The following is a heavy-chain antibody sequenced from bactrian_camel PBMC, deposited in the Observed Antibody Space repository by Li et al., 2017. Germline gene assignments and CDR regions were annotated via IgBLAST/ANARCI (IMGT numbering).Heavy chain of an antibody. CDR3: AADCPAHIVVVVSVRPGINCNY. J-gene: IGHJ4*01. CDR1: GDTLPT. Sequence: HVQLVESGGGLVQPGGSLRLACKTSGDTLPTMAWFRQTPGKEREGVAAIDGDGRTAYADSVRGRFTISQDYAKNTLYLQMNVLKPEDTGMYYCAADCPAHIVVVVSVRPGINCNYWGQGTQVTVS. CDR2: IDGDGRT. V-gene: IGHV3S53*01. D-gene: IGHD2*01.